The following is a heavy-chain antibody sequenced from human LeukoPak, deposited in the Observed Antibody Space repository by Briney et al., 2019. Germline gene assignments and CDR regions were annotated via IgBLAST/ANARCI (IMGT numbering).Heavy chain of an antibody. CDR1: GFTFSNAW. D-gene: IGHD1-26*01. J-gene: IGHJ4*02. CDR2: IKRKTDGGTT. CDR3: TTWEVKYRQTVDY. Sequence: PGGSLRLSCAASGFTFSNAWRSWVRQAPGKGLECVGRIKRKTDGGTTDYAAPVKGRFTISRDDSKNTLYLQMNSLKTEDTAVYYCTTWEVKYRQTVDYWGQGTLVTVSS. V-gene: IGHV3-15*01.